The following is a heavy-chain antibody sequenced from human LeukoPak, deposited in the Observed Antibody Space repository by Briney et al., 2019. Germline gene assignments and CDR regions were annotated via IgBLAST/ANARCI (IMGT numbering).Heavy chain of an antibody. CDR1: GGSISNNNYY. CDR3: ARRDWGSGAFDI. Sequence: SETLSLTCTVSGGSISNNNYYWSWIRQPPGKGLEWLGSIYYRGSTFYNPSLKSRVTTSVDTSKSQFSLKLSSVTAADTAVYYCARRDWGSGAFDIWGQGTMVTVSS. D-gene: IGHD7-27*01. CDR2: IYYRGST. J-gene: IGHJ3*02. V-gene: IGHV4-39*01.